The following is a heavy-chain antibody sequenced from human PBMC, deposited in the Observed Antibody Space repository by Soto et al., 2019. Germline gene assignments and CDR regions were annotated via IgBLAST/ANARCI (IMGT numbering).Heavy chain of an antibody. CDR3: VRARHLVSGTLGFFEY. CDR1: GDSVSSNSAV. J-gene: IGHJ4*02. V-gene: IGHV6-1*01. CDR2: AYYRSKWYI. Sequence: SQTLSLTCAISGDSVSSNSAVWNWIRQSPSRGLEWLGRAYYRSKWYIDYAESVRSRITINPDTSKNQLSLELNFVTPEGTAVYYCVRARHLVSGTLGFFEYWDQGTLVTVSS. D-gene: IGHD3-3*01.